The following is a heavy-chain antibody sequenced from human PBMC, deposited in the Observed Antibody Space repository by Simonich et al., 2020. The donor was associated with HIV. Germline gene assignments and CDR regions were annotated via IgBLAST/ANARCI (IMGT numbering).Heavy chain of an antibody. V-gene: IGHV4-34*01. CDR2: TIYGGGT. Sequence: QVQLQQWGAGLLKPSEPLSLTCAVYGGYLSHSYWTWMRQPPGRGLVCVGETIYGGGTTFNPYLKGRVTISVDTSKNQFSLRLSSVTAADTAIYYCARGLRAGDFYSRYYYYMDVWGKGTTVTVSS. D-gene: IGHD2-21*01. CDR3: ARGLRAGDFYSRYYYYMDV. J-gene: IGHJ6*03. CDR1: GGYLSHSY.